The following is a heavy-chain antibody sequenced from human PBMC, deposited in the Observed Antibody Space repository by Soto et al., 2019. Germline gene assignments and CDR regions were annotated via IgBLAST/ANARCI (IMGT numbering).Heavy chain of an antibody. CDR2: ISYDGSNK. CDR1: GLTLSSYA. Sequence: HPGGCLRLSCAASGLTLSSYAMHWVRQAPGKGLEWVAVISYDGSNKYYADSVKGRFTISRDNAKNSLYLQMNSLRAEDTAVYYCARGTRPDDYMDVWGKGTTVTVSS. V-gene: IGHV3-30-3*01. CDR3: ARGTRPDDYMDV. J-gene: IGHJ6*03.